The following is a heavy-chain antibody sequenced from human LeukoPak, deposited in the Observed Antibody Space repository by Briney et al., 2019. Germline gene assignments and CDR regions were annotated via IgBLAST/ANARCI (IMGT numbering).Heavy chain of an antibody. D-gene: IGHD3-22*01. J-gene: IGHJ4*02. Sequence: PGRSLRLSCAASGFTFSSYGMHWVRQAPGKGLEWVAVISYDGSNQYYAVSVKGRFTFSRDNSKNTLYLQMNSLRPDDTAVYFCAKGSHYYDSGGYYIQYWGQGTLVAVSS. CDR2: ISYDGSNQ. CDR1: GFTFSSYG. V-gene: IGHV3-30*18. CDR3: AKGSHYYDSGGYYIQY.